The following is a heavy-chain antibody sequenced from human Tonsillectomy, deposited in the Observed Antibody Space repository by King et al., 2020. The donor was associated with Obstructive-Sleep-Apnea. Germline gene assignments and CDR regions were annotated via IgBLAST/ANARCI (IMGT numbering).Heavy chain of an antibody. V-gene: IGHV4-38-2*02. D-gene: IGHD2-15*01. CDR3: ARDTYCSGGSCYPYYFDY. Sequence: QLQESGPGLVKPSETLSLSCTVSGYSMNRGYHWGWIRQPPGKGLEWIGSIHHSGSTCYNPSLTRRVTISVDTSKNQFSLKLSSLTAADTAVYYCARDTYCSGGSCYPYYFDYWGQGTLVTVSS. J-gene: IGHJ4*02. CDR1: GYSMNRGYH. CDR2: IHHSGST.